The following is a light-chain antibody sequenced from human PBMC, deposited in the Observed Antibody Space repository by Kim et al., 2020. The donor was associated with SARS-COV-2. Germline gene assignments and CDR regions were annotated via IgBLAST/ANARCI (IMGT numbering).Light chain of an antibody. V-gene: IGLV3-19*01. J-gene: IGLJ2*01. CDR1: SLRSYY. Sequence: SSELTQDPAVSVALGQTVRITCQGDSLRSYYATWYQQKPGQAPILVIYGKNNRPSGIPDRFSGSSSGNTASLTITGAQAEDEADYYCNSRDTNDIVVFGGGTQLTVL. CDR3: NSRDTNDIVV. CDR2: GKN.